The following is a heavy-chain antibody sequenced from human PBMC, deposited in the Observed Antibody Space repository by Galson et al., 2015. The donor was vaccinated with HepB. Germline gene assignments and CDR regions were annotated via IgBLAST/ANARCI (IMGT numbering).Heavy chain of an antibody. CDR1: GYNLNRYW. CDR3: VRRRSQLLNVDTDY. CDR2: IYPTDADT. D-gene: IGHD2-2*01. J-gene: IGHJ4*01. Sequence: QSGAEVKMPGEFLKISCKTSGYNLNRYWIAWVRQMPGKGLEWMGIIYPTDADTRYSPSFQGQVSISADKSTATAYLQWSSLKASDTAIYFCVRRRSQLLNVDTDYWGQGTLVTVSS. V-gene: IGHV5-51*01.